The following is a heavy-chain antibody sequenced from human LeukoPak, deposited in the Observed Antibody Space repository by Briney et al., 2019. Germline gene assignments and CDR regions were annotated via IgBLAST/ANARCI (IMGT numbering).Heavy chain of an antibody. Sequence: SATLSLTCTVSGGSISSYFWSWIRQPAGKGLEWIGRIYTSGSTNYNPSLKSRVSMSVDTSKNQFSLKLSSVTAADTAVYYCARDLYLGYCSSTSCFVCDPWGQGTLVTVSS. D-gene: IGHD2-2*01. CDR3: ARDLYLGYCSSTSCFVCDP. V-gene: IGHV4-4*07. J-gene: IGHJ5*02. CDR1: GGSISSYF. CDR2: IYTSGST.